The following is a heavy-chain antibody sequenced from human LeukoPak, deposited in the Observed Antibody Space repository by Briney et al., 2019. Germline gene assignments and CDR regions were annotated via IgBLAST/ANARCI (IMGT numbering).Heavy chain of an antibody. J-gene: IGHJ4*02. D-gene: IGHD2-21*02. CDR2: IRPDGSDK. CDR3: LSAKSCGGDCYHFDY. CDR1: GFSLSRSW. Sequence: GGSLRLSCAASGFSLSRSWTSWVRQAPGKGLEWVANIRPDGSDKCYVDSVRGRFIISRDNAKNSLYLHMNSLRGEAPAGYCCLSAKSCGGDCYHFDYWGQGPLVTVSS. V-gene: IGHV3-7*03.